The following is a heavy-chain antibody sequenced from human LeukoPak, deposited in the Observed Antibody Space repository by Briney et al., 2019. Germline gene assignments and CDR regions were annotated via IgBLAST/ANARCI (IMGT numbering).Heavy chain of an antibody. V-gene: IGHV4-34*01. J-gene: IGHJ4*02. Sequence: SETLSLTCAAYGGSFSGYYWSRIRQPPGKGLEWIGEINHSGSTNYNPSLKSRVTISVDTSKNQFSLKLSSVTAADTAVYYCARVGYSYGYDYWGQGTLVTVSS. CDR3: ARVGYSYGYDY. D-gene: IGHD5-18*01. CDR2: INHSGST. CDR1: GGSFSGYY.